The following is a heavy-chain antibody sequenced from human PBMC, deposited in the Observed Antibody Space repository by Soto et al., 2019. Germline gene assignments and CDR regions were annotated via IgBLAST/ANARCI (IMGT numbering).Heavy chain of an antibody. CDR1: GFTFSSND. CDR2: ISASGRSL. Sequence: EVQLLESGGGLIQPGGSLRLSCAASGFTFSSNDMSWVRQAPGKGLEWASSISASGRSLFYADAVKGRFTISRDNSKNILYLQMSSLTAEDTAVYYCAKGTSKLDYWDQGTLVTVSS. J-gene: IGHJ4*02. CDR3: AKGTSKLDY. D-gene: IGHD2-2*01. V-gene: IGHV3-23*01.